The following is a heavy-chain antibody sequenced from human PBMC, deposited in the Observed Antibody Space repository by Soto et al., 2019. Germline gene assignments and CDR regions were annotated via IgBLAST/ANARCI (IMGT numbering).Heavy chain of an antibody. CDR1: GFTFSNCG. Sequence: GGSLRLSCAASGFTFSNCGMNWVRQTPGKGLEWVSYISDSGATKHYAGSVKGRFTISRDNGKDSLYLQMNSLRDEDTGVYFCARCSRNSCYSYGVDVWGQGATVTVS. D-gene: IGHD2-15*01. J-gene: IGHJ6*02. CDR3: ARCSRNSCYSYGVDV. CDR2: ISDSGATK. V-gene: IGHV3-48*02.